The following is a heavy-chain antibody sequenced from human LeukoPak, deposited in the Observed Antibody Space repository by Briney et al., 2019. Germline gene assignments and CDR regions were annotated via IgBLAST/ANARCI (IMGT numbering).Heavy chain of an antibody. J-gene: IGHJ4*02. CDR3: ARLKPIIDY. CDR1: GGSISSSSYY. D-gene: IGHD3-16*01. CDR2: IYYSGST. V-gene: IGHV4-39*01. Sequence: PSETLSLTCTVSGGSISSSSYYWGWIRQPPGKGLEWIGSIYYSGSTYYNPSLKSRVTISVDTSKNQFSLKLSSVTAADTAVYYCARLKPIIDYWGQGTLVTVSS.